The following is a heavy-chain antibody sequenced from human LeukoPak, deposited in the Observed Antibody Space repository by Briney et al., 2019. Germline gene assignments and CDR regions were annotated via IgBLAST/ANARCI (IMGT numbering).Heavy chain of an antibody. D-gene: IGHD4-17*01. J-gene: IGHJ4*02. CDR1: GFTFSSYA. CDR2: ISGSGGST. V-gene: IGHV3-23*01. Sequence: PGGSLRLSCAASGFTFSSYAMSWVRQAPGKGLEWVSAISGSGGSTYYADSVKGRFTISRDNSKNTLYLQMNSLRAEDTAVYYCARVCSPTSCYGDYGSDYWGQGTLVTVSS. CDR3: ARVCSPTSCYGDYGSDY.